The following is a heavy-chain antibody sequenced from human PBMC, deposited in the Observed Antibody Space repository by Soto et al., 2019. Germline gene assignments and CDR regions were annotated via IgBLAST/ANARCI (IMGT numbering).Heavy chain of an antibody. CDR3: VRELVHLAEYFQH. Sequence: QVQLQQWGAGLLKPSETLSLTCAVYGGSFSGYYWSWIRQPPGKGLEWIGEINHSGSTNYNPSLKSRVTISVDTSKNQFSLKLSSVTAADTAVYYCVRELVHLAEYFQHWGQGTLVTVSS. CDR1: GGSFSGYY. D-gene: IGHD6-13*01. CDR2: INHSGST. V-gene: IGHV4-34*01. J-gene: IGHJ1*01.